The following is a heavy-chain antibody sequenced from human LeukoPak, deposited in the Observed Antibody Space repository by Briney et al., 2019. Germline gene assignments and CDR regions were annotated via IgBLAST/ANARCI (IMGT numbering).Heavy chain of an antibody. V-gene: IGHV3-64D*06. CDR1: GFTFSSYA. CDR3: VKNFYSYGYTFDY. Sequence: GGSLRLSCSASGFTFSSYAMHWVRQAPGKGLEYVSAISSNGGSTYYADSVKGRFTISRDNSKNTLYLQMSSLRAEDTAVYYCVKNFYSYGYTFDYWGQGTLVTVSS. CDR2: ISSNGGST. J-gene: IGHJ4*02. D-gene: IGHD5-18*01.